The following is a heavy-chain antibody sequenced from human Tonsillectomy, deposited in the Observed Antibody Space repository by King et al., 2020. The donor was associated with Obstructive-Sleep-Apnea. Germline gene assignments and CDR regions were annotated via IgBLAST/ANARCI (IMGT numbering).Heavy chain of an antibody. Sequence: VQLVESGGGLVQPGGSLRLSCSASGFTFSSYAMHWVRQAPGKGLEYVSAISSNGGSTYYADSVKGRFTISRDNSKNTLYLQMSSLRAEDTAVYYCVKDLFTGATTCSYWGQGTLVTVSS. J-gene: IGHJ4*02. CDR3: VKDLFTGATTCSY. CDR2: ISSNGGST. D-gene: IGHD3-10*02. CDR1: GFTFSSYA. V-gene: IGHV3-64D*06.